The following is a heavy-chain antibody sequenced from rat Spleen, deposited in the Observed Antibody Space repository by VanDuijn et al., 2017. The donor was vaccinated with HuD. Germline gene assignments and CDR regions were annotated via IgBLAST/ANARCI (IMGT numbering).Heavy chain of an antibody. CDR2: INFSGST. J-gene: IGHJ2*01. CDR1: GSFITSHY. Sequence: EVQLQESGPGLVKPSQSLSLTCSVTGSFITSHYWGWIRKFPGNKMEWMGYINFSGSTNYNPSLKSRISITRDTSKNQFFLLLNSITAEDTATYHCARGPVDYWGRGVMVTVSS. V-gene: IGHV3-1*01. CDR3: ARGPVDY.